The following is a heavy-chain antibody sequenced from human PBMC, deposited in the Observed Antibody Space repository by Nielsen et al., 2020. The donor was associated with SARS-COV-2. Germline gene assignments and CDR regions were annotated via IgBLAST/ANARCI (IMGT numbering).Heavy chain of an antibody. D-gene: IGHD2-15*01. CDR2: IWYDGSNK. V-gene: IGHV3-33*08. J-gene: IGHJ6*02. CDR1: GFTFSSYS. Sequence: GESLKISCAASGFTFSSYSMNWVRQAPGKGLEWVAVIWYDGSNKYYADSVKGRFTIARDNSKNTLYLQMNSLRAEDTAVYYCARDRFYCSGGSCYLLGYYYYYGMDVWGQGTTVTVSS. CDR3: ARDRFYCSGGSCYLLGYYYYYGMDV.